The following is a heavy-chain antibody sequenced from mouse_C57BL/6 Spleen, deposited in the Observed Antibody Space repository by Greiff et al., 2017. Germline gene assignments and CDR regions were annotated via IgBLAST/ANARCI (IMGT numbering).Heavy chain of an antibody. V-gene: IGHV5-17*01. J-gene: IGHJ2*01. CDR1: GFTFSDYG. CDR2: ISSGSSTI. CDR3: AGKPGTASIDY. Sequence: DVKLVESGGGLVKPGGSLKLSCAASGFTFSDYGMHWVRQAPEKGLEWVAYISSGSSTIYYADTVKGRFTISRDNATNTLFLKMTSLRSEDTARYYCAGKPGTASIDYWGQGTTLTVSS. D-gene: IGHD4-1*01.